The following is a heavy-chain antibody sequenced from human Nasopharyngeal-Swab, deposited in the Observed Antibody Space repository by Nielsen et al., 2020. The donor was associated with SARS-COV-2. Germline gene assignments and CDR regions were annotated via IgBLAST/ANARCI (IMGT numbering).Heavy chain of an antibody. CDR3: AKGGVSVYGDSYYFDF. J-gene: IGHJ4*02. Sequence: GGSLRLSCAAYGFTFDTFGMTWVRQAPGKGLEWVSRISGSGSGTYYADSVKGRFTISRDNSKNTLYLQMNSLRADDTAVYYCAKGGVSVYGDSYYFDFWGQGTLVTVSS. D-gene: IGHD4-17*01. CDR1: GFTFDTFG. CDR2: ISGSGSGT. V-gene: IGHV3-23*01.